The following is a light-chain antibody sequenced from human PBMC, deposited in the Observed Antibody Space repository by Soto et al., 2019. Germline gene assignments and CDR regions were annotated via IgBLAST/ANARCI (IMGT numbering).Light chain of an antibody. Sequence: EIVLTQSPGTLSLSPGERATLSCRASQSVSGYLAWYQQKPGQAPRLLIYGASSRATGIPDRFSGSGSGTDFTLTISRLEPEDFAVYYCQQYDNSWTFGQGTKVEIK. CDR2: GAS. J-gene: IGKJ1*01. CDR3: QQYDNSWT. V-gene: IGKV3-20*01. CDR1: QSVSGY.